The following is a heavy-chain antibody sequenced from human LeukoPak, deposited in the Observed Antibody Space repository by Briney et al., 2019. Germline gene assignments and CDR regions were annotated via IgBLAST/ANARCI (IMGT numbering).Heavy chain of an antibody. V-gene: IGHV3-30*04. D-gene: IGHD3-9*01. Sequence: GGSLRLSCAASGFTFSDYAMHWVRQAPGKGLEWVAIISYDGTNKYYADSVKGRFTISRDNSKNTLYLQMNSLRGEDTAVYYCARGRRYNILTGYYTGNNCLDPWGQGTLVTVSS. CDR1: GFTFSDYA. J-gene: IGHJ5*02. CDR2: ISYDGTNK. CDR3: ARGRRYNILTGYYTGNNCLDP.